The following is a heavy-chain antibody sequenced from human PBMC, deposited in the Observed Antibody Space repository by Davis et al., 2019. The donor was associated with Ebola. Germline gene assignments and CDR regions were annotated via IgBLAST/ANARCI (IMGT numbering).Heavy chain of an antibody. CDR3: ASLYDYVWGSYGGLDY. D-gene: IGHD3-16*01. CDR2: INHSGGT. Sequence: PSETLSLTCTVSGGSISSYYWSWIRQPPGKGLEWIGEINHSGGTNYNPSLKSRVTISVDTSKNQFSLKLSSVTAADTAVYYCASLYDYVWGSYGGLDYWGQGTLVTVSS. CDR1: GGSISSYY. J-gene: IGHJ4*02. V-gene: IGHV4-34*01.